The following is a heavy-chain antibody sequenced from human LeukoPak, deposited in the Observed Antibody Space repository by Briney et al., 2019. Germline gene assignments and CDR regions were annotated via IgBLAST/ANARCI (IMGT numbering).Heavy chain of an antibody. D-gene: IGHD4/OR15-4a*01. J-gene: IGHJ4*02. CDR3: ARSKLTPDY. V-gene: IGHV3-23*01. Sequence: GGSLRLSCAASGFTFSSYAMSWVREAPGKGLEGVSAISGSGGSTYYADSVKGRFTISRDNPKNTLYLQMNSLRAEDTAVYYCARSKLTPDYWGQGTLVTVSS. CDR1: GFTFSSYA. CDR2: ISGSGGST.